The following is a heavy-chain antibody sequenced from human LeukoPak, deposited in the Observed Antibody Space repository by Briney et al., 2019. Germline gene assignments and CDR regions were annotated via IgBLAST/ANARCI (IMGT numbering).Heavy chain of an antibody. Sequence: SSVKVSCKASGCIYSSYAISWVRQPPAQGLEWMGGIIPIFGTANYAQKFQGRVTITADESTSTAYMELSSLRSEDTAVYYCARSGYSSGWYLDYWGQGTLVTVSS. D-gene: IGHD6-19*01. V-gene: IGHV1-69*01. J-gene: IGHJ4*02. CDR3: ARSGYSSGWYLDY. CDR1: GCIYSSYA. CDR2: IIPIFGTA.